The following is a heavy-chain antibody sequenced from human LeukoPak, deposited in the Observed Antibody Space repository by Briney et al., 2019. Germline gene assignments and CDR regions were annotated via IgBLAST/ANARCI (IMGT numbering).Heavy chain of an antibody. V-gene: IGHV4-34*01. CDR3: ARAQYVNISGFYPGY. CDR1: GGSFSGYY. D-gene: IGHD3-22*01. J-gene: IGHJ4*02. Sequence: PSETLSLTCAAYGGSFSGYYWNWIRQPPGKGLEWIGEINHSGSTNYNPSLGSRVTISVDTSKSQFSLKLSSVTAADTAVYYCARAQYVNISGFYPGYWGQGTLVTVSS. CDR2: INHSGST.